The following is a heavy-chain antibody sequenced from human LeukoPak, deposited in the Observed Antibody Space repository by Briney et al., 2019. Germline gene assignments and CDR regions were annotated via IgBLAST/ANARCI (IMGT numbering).Heavy chain of an antibody. CDR2: IIPILGIA. CDR3: VRYYYDSSGYYYEDY. V-gene: IGHV1-69*04. Sequence: ASVKVSCKASGGTFSSYAISWVRQAPGQGLEWMGRIIPILGIANYAQKFQGRVTITADKSTSTAYMELSSLRSEDTAVYYCVRYYYDSSGYYYEDYWGQGTLVTVSS. J-gene: IGHJ4*02. CDR1: GGTFSSYA. D-gene: IGHD3-22*01.